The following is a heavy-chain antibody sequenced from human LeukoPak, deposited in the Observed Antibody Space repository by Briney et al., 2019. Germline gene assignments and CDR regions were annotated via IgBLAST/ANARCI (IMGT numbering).Heavy chain of an antibody. CDR1: GGSISSGGYY. V-gene: IGHV4-31*03. Sequence: SQTLSLTCTVSGGSISSGGYYWSWIRQHPGKGLEWIGYIYYSGSTYYNASLKSRVTISVDTSKNQFSLKLSSVTAADTAVYYCARGRPPTVTYWGQGTLVTVSS. CDR2: IYYSGST. CDR3: ARGRPPTVTY. J-gene: IGHJ1*01. D-gene: IGHD4-17*01.